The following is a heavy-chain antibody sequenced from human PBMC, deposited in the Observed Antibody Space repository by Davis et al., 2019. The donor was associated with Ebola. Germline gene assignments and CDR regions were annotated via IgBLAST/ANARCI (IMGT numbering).Heavy chain of an antibody. V-gene: IGHV4-30-4*01. CDR1: GGSISSGDYY. CDR2: IYYSGST. J-gene: IGHJ2*01. Sequence: PSETLSLTCTVSGGSISSGDYYWSWIRQPPGKGLEWIGYIYYSGSTYYNPSLKSRVTISVDTSKNQFSLKLSSVTAADTAVYYCARVPLYSADYTWYFDLWGRGTLVTVSS. CDR3: ARVPLYSADYTWYFDL. D-gene: IGHD3-3*01.